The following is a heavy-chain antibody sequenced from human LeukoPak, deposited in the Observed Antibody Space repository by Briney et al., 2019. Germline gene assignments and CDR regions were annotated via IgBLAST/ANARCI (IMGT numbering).Heavy chain of an antibody. V-gene: IGHV4-34*01. CDR2: INHSGST. Sequence: SETLSLTCAVYGGSLSGYYWSWIRQPPGKGLEWIGEINHSGSTNYNPSLKSRVTISVDTSKNQFSLKLSSVTAAGTAVYYCASPPYCSSTSCYADYFDYWGQGTLVTVSS. J-gene: IGHJ4*02. D-gene: IGHD2-2*01. CDR3: ASPPYCSSTSCYADYFDY. CDR1: GGSLSGYY.